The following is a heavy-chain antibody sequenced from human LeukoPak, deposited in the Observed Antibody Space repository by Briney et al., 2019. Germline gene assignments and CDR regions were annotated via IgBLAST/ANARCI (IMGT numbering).Heavy chain of an antibody. V-gene: IGHV3-30*03. Sequence: GGSLRLSCAASGFTFSSYGMHWVRQAPGKGLEWVAVISYDGSNKYYADSVKGRFTISRDNSKNTLYLQMNSLRAEDTAVYYCARDEQQLVRARGMDVWGRGTTVIVSS. D-gene: IGHD6-13*01. J-gene: IGHJ6*02. CDR2: ISYDGSNK. CDR1: GFTFSSYG. CDR3: ARDEQQLVRARGMDV.